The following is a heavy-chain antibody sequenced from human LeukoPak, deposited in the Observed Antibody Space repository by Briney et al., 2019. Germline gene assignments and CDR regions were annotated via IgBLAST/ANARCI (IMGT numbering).Heavy chain of an antibody. V-gene: IGHV3-23*01. CDR3: AKNYDSSGCIDY. CDR2: ISGSGGST. D-gene: IGHD3-22*01. J-gene: IGHJ4*02. Sequence: GGSLRLSCAASGFTFSSYAMSWVRQAPGKGLEWVSAISGSGGSTYYADSVKGRFTISRDNSKNTLYLQMNSLRAEDTAVYYRAKNYDSSGCIDYWGQGTLVTVSS. CDR1: GFTFSSYA.